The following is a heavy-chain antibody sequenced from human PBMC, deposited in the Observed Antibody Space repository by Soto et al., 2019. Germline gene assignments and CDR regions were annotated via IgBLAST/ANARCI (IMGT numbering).Heavy chain of an antibody. J-gene: IGHJ4*02. CDR2: IIPILGIA. Sequence: GASVKVSCKASGGTFSSYTISWVRQAPGQGLEWMGRIIPILGIANYAQKFQGRVTITADKSTSTAYMELSSLRSEDTAVYYCASSHTGYSSSWYHYFDYWGQGTLVTVSS. CDR3: ASSHTGYSSSWYHYFDY. D-gene: IGHD6-13*01. V-gene: IGHV1-69*02. CDR1: GGTFSSYT.